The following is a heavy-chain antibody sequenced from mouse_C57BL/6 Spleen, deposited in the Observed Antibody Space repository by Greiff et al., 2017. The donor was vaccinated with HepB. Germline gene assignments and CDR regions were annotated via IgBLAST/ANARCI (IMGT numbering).Heavy chain of an antibody. D-gene: IGHD2-3*01. J-gene: IGHJ3*01. CDR1: GYTFTDYY. CDR3: ARGDGPFAY. V-gene: IGHV1-76*01. Sequence: QVHVKQSGAELVRPGASVKLSCKASGYTFTDYYINWVKQRPGQGLEWIARIYPGSGNTYYNEKFKGKATLTAEKSSSTAYMQLSSLTSEDSAVYFCARGDGPFAYWGQGTLVTVSA. CDR2: IYPGSGNT.